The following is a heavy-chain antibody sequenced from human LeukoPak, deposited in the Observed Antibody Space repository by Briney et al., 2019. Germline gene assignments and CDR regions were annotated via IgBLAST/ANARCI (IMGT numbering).Heavy chain of an antibody. CDR3: AKSRYSSSWTLGYYYGMDV. Sequence: PSETLSLTCTVSGGSISSYYWSWIRQPPGKGLELIGYIYYSGSTNYNPSLKGRATIPVDTSKNQFSLKLSSVTAADTAVYYCAKSRYSSSWTLGYYYGMDVWGQGTTVTVSS. CDR1: GGSISSYY. D-gene: IGHD6-13*01. CDR2: IYYSGST. V-gene: IGHV4-59*01. J-gene: IGHJ6*02.